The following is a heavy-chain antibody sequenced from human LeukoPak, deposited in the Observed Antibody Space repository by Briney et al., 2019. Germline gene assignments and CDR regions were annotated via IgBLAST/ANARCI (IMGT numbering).Heavy chain of an antibody. CDR1: GFTFSSFW. D-gene: IGHD1-26*01. V-gene: IGHV3-7*03. CDR3: AKDTPFGSY. Sequence: GGSLRLSCAASGFTFSSFWMSWVRQAPGKGLEWVANIKQDGSEKNYVDSVKGRFTISRDNAKNSLYLQMNSLRAEDTAVYYCAKDTPFGSYWGQGTLVTVSS. J-gene: IGHJ4*02. CDR2: IKQDGSEK.